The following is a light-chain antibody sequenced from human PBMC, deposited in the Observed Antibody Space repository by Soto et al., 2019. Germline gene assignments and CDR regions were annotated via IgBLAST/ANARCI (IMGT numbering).Light chain of an antibody. J-gene: IGKJ4*01. CDR2: WAS. CDR1: QNVLYRSDNKNY. V-gene: IGKV4-1*01. Sequence: DIVMTQSPDALSVSLGERATINCKSSQNVLYRSDNKNYLAWYQQKPGQPPKLLIYWASTRESGVPDRFSGSGSGTDFTLTISSLQAEDVAVYYCQQYYSIPPLTFGGGTEVEIK. CDR3: QQYYSIPPLT.